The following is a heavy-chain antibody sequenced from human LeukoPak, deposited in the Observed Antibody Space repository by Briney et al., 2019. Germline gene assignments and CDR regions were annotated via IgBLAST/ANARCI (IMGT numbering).Heavy chain of an antibody. D-gene: IGHD6-13*01. CDR2: IYTSGST. J-gene: IGHJ3*02. V-gene: IGHV4-4*07. CDR1: GGSISSYY. CDR3: ARHSTIAGTEYAFDI. Sequence: PSETLSLTCTVSGGSISSYYWSWIRQPAGKGLEWIGRIYTSGSTNYNPSLKSRVTMSVDTSKSQFSLKLSSVTAADTAVYYCARHSTIAGTEYAFDIWGQGTMVTVSS.